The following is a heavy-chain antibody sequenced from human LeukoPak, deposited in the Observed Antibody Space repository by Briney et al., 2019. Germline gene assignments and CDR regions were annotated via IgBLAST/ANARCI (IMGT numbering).Heavy chain of an antibody. CDR1: GFTFSSYS. Sequence: PGGSLRLSCAASGFTFSSYSMNWVRQAPGKGLEWVSSISSSSSYIYYADSVKGRFTISRDNAKNSLYLQMNSLRAEDTAVYYCAREPRQIAAAKMNWFDPWGQGTLVTVSS. D-gene: IGHD6-13*01. V-gene: IGHV3-21*01. J-gene: IGHJ5*02. CDR3: AREPRQIAAAKMNWFDP. CDR2: ISSSSSYI.